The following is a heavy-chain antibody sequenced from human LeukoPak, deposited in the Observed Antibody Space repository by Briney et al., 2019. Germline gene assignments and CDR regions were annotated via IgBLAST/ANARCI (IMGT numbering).Heavy chain of an antibody. Sequence: GGSLRLSCAASGFTFSSYAMSWVRQAPGKGLEWVSAISGSGGSTCYADSVKGRFTISRDNSKNTLYLQMNSLRAEDTAVYYCAKVHCSGGSCKTASWHLDYWGQGTLVTVSS. D-gene: IGHD2-15*01. CDR2: ISGSGGST. CDR1: GFTFSSYA. V-gene: IGHV3-23*01. J-gene: IGHJ4*02. CDR3: AKVHCSGGSCKTASWHLDY.